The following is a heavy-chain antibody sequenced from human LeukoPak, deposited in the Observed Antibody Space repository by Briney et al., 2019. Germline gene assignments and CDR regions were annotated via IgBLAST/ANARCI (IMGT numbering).Heavy chain of an antibody. Sequence: SGTLSLTCVVSGGSFSSGAWWSWVRQPPGKGLEWIGEIHHGGSTNYSPSLESRVTISADTSKNQFSLRLTSVTAADTAIYYCARLGTNHAFDIWGQGTMVTVSS. D-gene: IGHD7-27*01. CDR3: ARLGTNHAFDI. J-gene: IGHJ3*02. CDR2: IHHGGST. CDR1: GGSFSSGAW. V-gene: IGHV4-4*02.